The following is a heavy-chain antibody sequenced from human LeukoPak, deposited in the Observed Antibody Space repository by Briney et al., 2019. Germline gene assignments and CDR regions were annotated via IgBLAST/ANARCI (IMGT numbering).Heavy chain of an antibody. CDR2: INHSGST. Sequence: KPSETLSLTCAVYGGSFSGYYWSWIRQPPGKGLEWIGEINHSGSTNYNPSLKSRVTISVDTSKNQFSLKQSSVTAADTAVYYCARGMRDSSGYRPLVPWYFDLWGRGTLVTVSS. CDR3: ARGMRDSSGYRPLVPWYFDL. CDR1: GGSFSGYY. V-gene: IGHV4-34*01. J-gene: IGHJ2*01. D-gene: IGHD3-22*01.